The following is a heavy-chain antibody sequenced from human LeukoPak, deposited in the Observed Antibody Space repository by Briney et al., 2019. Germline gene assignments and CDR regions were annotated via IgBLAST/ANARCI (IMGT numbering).Heavy chain of an antibody. Sequence: GASVKVSCKASGYTFTSYYMHWVRQAPGQGLEWMGIINPSGGSTSYAQKFQGRVTMTRDTSTSTVYMELSSLRSEDTAVYYCARNPSYYGSAEYYYGMDVWGQGTTVTVSS. D-gene: IGHD3-10*01. J-gene: IGHJ6*02. V-gene: IGHV1-46*01. CDR3: ARNPSYYGSAEYYYGMDV. CDR1: GYTFTSYY. CDR2: INPSGGST.